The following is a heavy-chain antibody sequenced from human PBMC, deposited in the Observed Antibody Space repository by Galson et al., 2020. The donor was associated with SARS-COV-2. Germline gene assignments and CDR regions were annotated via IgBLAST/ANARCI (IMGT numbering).Heavy chain of an antibody. CDR3: ARSNYGDYFYYYYGMDV. V-gene: IGHV4-39*01. Sequence: SETLSLTCNVSGGSISSSSYYWAWIRKPPGKGLEWTGRIHYSGSTYYNPSLKSRVTISVDTSKNQFSLKLSSVTAADTAVYYCARSNYGDYFYYYYGMDVWGQGTTVTVSS. CDR1: GGSISSSSYY. CDR2: IHYSGST. D-gene: IGHD4-17*01. J-gene: IGHJ6*02.